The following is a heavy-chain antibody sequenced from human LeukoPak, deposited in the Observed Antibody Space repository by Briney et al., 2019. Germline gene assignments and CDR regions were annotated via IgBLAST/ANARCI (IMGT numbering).Heavy chain of an antibody. J-gene: IGHJ4*02. V-gene: IGHV1-69*06. CDR2: IIPIFGTA. CDR3: ARSTLIVGATTGDFDY. Sequence: SVKVSCKASGGTFSSYAISWVRQAPGQGLEWMGGIIPIFGTANYAQKFQGRVTITADKSTSTAYMELSSLRSEDTAVYYCARSTLIVGATTGDFDYWGQGTLVTVSS. CDR1: GGTFSSYA. D-gene: IGHD1-26*01.